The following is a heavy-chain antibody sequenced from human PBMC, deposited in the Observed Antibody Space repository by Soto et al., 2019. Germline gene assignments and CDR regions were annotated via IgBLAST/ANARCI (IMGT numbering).Heavy chain of an antibody. CDR2: VHHSGNT. D-gene: IGHD2-8*01. CDR3: ASGVSYRWVY. V-gene: IGHV4-4*02. J-gene: IGHJ4*02. CDR1: GGSVNTGYW. Sequence: SETLSLTCAVSGGSVNTGYWWSWVRQPPGKGLEGIGEVHHSGNTNYIQSLTSRLTMSVDKSGTPVSLQLTAVAAADNAVYYCASGVSYRWVYWGQGTLVTVCS.